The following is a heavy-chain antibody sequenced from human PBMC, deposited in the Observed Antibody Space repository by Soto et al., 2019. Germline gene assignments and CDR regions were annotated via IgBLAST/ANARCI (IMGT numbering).Heavy chain of an antibody. J-gene: IGHJ4*02. D-gene: IGHD4-17*01. CDR3: ARVPPHYGGNSPFDY. CDR1: GGSFSGYY. CDR2: INHSGST. Sequence: QVQLQQWGAGLLKPSETLSLTCAVYGGSFSGYYWRWIRQPPGKGLEWIGEINHSGSTNYNPSLKSRVTRSVDTSKNQSSLKLSSVTAADTAVYYCARVPPHYGGNSPFDYWGQGTLVTVSS. V-gene: IGHV4-34*01.